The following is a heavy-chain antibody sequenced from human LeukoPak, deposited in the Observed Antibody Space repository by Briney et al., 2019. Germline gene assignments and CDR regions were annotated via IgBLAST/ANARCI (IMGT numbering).Heavy chain of an antibody. Sequence: SETLSLTCTVSGGSISSYYWSWIRQPAGKGLEWIGRIYTSESTNYNPSLKSRVTMSVDTSKNQFSLKLSSVTAADTAVYYCARSILRYFDWLRPNWFDPWGQGTLVTVSS. CDR2: IYTSEST. CDR1: GGSISSYY. J-gene: IGHJ5*02. D-gene: IGHD3-9*01. V-gene: IGHV4-4*07. CDR3: ARSILRYFDWLRPNWFDP.